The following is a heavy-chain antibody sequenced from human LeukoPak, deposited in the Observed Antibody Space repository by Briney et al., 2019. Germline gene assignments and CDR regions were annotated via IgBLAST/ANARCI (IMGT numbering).Heavy chain of an antibody. J-gene: IGHJ4*02. CDR2: INWNGGST. Sequence: PGGSLRLSCAASGFTFDDYGMSWVRQAPGKGLEWVSGINWNGGSTGYADSVKGRFTISRDNAKNSLYLQMNSLRAEDTALYYCARVSASGYSYGYFDYWGQGTLVTASS. V-gene: IGHV3-20*04. CDR1: GFTFDDYG. CDR3: ARVSASGYSYGYFDY. D-gene: IGHD5-18*01.